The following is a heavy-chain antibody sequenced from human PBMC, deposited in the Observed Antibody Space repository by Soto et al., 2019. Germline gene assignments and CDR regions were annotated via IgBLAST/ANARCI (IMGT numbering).Heavy chain of an antibody. CDR3: ARESEGSESYWGGYFQH. V-gene: IGHV4-31*03. CDR2: IYSSGIT. Sequence: SETLSLTCTVSGGSINSGGYYWSWIRQNPGKGLEWIGYIYSSGITYFNPSLESRVTISVDTSMNQFSLKLSSVTAADTAVYYCARESEGSESYWGGYFQHWGQGTLVTVSS. D-gene: IGHD3-10*01. J-gene: IGHJ1*01. CDR1: GGSINSGGYY.